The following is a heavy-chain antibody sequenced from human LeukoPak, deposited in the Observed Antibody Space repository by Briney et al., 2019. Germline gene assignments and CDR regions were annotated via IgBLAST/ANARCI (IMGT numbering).Heavy chain of an antibody. CDR1: GGSISSGSYY. D-gene: IGHD3-22*01. J-gene: IGHJ4*02. CDR3: ARSPGPDLNYYDTSGSYYFDY. V-gene: IGHV4-61*02. Sequence: NPSQTLSLTCTVSGGSISSGSYYWSWIRQPAGKGLEWIGRLYTSGSTNYSPSLKSRVTISVDASKNQFSLRLTSVTAADTAVYYCARSPGPDLNYYDTSGSYYFDYWGQGTLVAVSP. CDR2: LYTSGST.